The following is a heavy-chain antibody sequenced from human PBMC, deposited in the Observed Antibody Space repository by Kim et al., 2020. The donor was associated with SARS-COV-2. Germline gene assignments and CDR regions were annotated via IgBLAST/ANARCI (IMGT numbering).Heavy chain of an antibody. Sequence: GGSLRLSCSASGVPFRGNWMQWVRQRPGQGLVWVSLINGDGGMTTYADSVKGRFTVSRGGPENTLHLQMNRLRPEDTAVDYCATGNDWEALYWGRGTLVT. CDR3: ATGNDWEALY. CDR1: GVPFRGNW. CDR2: INGDGGMT. D-gene: IGHD1-1*01. V-gene: IGHV3-74*03. J-gene: IGHJ4*02.